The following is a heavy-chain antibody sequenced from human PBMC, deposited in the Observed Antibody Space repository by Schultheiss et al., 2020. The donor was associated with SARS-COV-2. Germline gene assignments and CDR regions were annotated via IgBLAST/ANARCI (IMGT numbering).Heavy chain of an antibody. CDR1: GFTFSSYS. J-gene: IGHJ6*02. CDR2: ISSSSSTI. D-gene: IGHD3-22*01. Sequence: GESLKISCAASGFTFSSYSMNWVRQAPGKGLEWVSYISSSSSTIYYADSVKGRFTISRDNAKNSLYLQMNSLRAEDTAVYYCARDLWLLDYYYGMDVWGQGTTVTVS. CDR3: ARDLWLLDYYYGMDV. V-gene: IGHV3-48*01.